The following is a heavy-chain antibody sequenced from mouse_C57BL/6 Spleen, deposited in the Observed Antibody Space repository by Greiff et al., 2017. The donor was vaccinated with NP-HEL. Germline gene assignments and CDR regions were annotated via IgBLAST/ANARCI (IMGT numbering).Heavy chain of an antibody. CDR3: AREVFTMITTEAWFAY. V-gene: IGHV5-6*02. J-gene: IGHJ3*01. CDR1: GFTFSSYG. Sequence: EVKLVESGGDLVKPGGSLKLSCAASGFTFSSYGMSWVRQTPDKRLEWVATISSGGSYTYYPDSVKGRFTISSDNAKNTLYLQMSSLKSEDTAMYYYAREVFTMITTEAWFAYWGQGTLVTVSA. D-gene: IGHD2-4*01. CDR2: ISSGGSYT.